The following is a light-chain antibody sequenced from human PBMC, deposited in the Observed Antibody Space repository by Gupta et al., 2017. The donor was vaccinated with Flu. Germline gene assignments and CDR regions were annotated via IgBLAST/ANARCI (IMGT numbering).Light chain of an antibody. CDR3: AAWDDSLSVVV. Sequence: QSVLTQPPSASGTPGQRVTISCSGSSSNIGSNGVNWYQQVPGTAPTFLMYSDNRRPSGVPDRFSASKSGTSAALAISGLQAEDEADYYCAAWDDSLSVVVFGGGTKLAVL. J-gene: IGLJ3*02. V-gene: IGLV1-44*01. CDR2: SDN. CDR1: SSNIGSNG.